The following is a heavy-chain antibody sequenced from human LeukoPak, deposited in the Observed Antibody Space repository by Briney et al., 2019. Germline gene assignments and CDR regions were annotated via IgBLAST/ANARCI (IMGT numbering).Heavy chain of an antibody. D-gene: IGHD1-26*01. CDR1: GFTFSTYA. CDR3: AKGSGTTYRYNWFDP. Sequence: PGGSLRLSCAASGFTFSTYAMTWVRQAPGKGLEWVSAISASGDSTHYADSVKGRFTTSRDNSKNTLYLQMKSLRAEDTALYYCAKGSGTTYRYNWFDPWGQGALVTVSS. CDR2: ISASGDST. V-gene: IGHV3-23*01. J-gene: IGHJ5*02.